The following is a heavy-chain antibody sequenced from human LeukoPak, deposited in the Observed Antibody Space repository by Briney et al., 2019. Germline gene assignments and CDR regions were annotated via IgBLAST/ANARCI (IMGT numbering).Heavy chain of an antibody. V-gene: IGHV4-39*01. Sequence: PSETLSLTCAVSGASISGSGYYLGWIRQPPGKGLEWIGNIYYTGSTYYNASLQSRVTISINTSKNQFSLRLNAVTAADSAMYYCVKSGGYGLIDYWGQGTLVTVSS. D-gene: IGHD1-26*01. CDR1: GASISGSGYY. J-gene: IGHJ4*02. CDR3: VKSGGYGLIDY. CDR2: IYYTGST.